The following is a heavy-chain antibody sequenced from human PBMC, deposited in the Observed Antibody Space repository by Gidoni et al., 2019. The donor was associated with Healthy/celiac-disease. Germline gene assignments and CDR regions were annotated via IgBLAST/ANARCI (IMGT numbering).Heavy chain of an antibody. V-gene: IGHV4-34*01. CDR2: IHHSGST. Sequence: VQLQQWRAGLLKPSETLSLTCAVYGGSFSGYYWSWIRQPPGKGLEWIGEIHHSGSTNYNPSLKSRVTISVDTSKNQFSLKLSSVTAADTAVYYCARGQKGLPRLDYWGQGTLVTVSS. CDR1: GGSFSGYY. J-gene: IGHJ4*02. CDR3: ARGQKGLPRLDY. D-gene: IGHD3-16*01.